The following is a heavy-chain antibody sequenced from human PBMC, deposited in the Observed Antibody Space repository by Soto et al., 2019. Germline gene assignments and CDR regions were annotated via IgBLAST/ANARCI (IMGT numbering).Heavy chain of an antibody. CDR2: VSAYNGNT. V-gene: IGHV1-18*01. CDR1: GYTFSSYH. Sequence: QIQLVQSGAEVKKPGASVKVSCKASGYTFSSYHITWVRQAPGQGLEWMGWVSAYNGNTNYAQNLQGRVTMTTDPSTSTAYMELRSLRSDDTAVYYCARDLPPVDYWGQGTLVTVSS. CDR3: ARDLPPVDY. J-gene: IGHJ4*02.